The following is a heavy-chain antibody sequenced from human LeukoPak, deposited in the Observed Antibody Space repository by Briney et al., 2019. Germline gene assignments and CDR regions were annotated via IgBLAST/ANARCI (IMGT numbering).Heavy chain of an antibody. CDR2: IYYSGST. J-gene: IGHJ4*02. CDR3: ARVSGYDWESFYDY. D-gene: IGHD5-12*01. Sequence: SETLSLTCTVSGGSISSSSYYWGWIRQPPGKGLEWIGSIYYSGSTYYNPSLKSRVTMSVDTSKNQFSLKLNSVTAADTAVYYCARVSGYDWESFYDYWGQGTLVTVSS. CDR1: GGSISSSSYY. V-gene: IGHV4-39*07.